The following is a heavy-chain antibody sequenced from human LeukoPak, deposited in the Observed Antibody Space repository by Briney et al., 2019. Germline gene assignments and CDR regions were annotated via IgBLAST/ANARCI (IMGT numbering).Heavy chain of an antibody. CDR2: IRYDGSKK. Sequence: PGGSLRLSCAASGFTFSSYGMNWVRQAPGKGLEWVAFIRYDGSKKYSADSVKGRFTISRDNSKNTLFLQTNSLRAEDTAVYYCARDRGNYYGKGTFEYWGQGTLVTVSS. J-gene: IGHJ4*02. D-gene: IGHD3-10*01. CDR1: GFTFSSYG. V-gene: IGHV3-30*02. CDR3: ARDRGNYYGKGTFEY.